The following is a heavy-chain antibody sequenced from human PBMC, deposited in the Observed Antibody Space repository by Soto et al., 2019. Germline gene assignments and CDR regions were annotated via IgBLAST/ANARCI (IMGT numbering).Heavy chain of an antibody. CDR1: GYTFTTSG. CDR2: NSTYNGDT. V-gene: IGHV1-18*01. Sequence: QVQLVQSGPEVKKPGASVKVSCEASGYTFTTSGISWVRQAPGQGLEWMGWNSTYNGDTNSAQKFQGRVTMTADTSTGTVYMELMSLKSDETAVYCWARQGSWPYYYYGLDVCGQGTTVTVSS. J-gene: IGHJ6*02. D-gene: IGHD6-13*01. CDR3: ARQGSWPYYYYGLDV.